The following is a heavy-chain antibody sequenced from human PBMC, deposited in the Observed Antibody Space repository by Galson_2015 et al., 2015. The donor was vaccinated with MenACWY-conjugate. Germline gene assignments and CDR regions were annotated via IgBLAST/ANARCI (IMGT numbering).Heavy chain of an antibody. D-gene: IGHD6-19*01. CDR3: ARGVEQWLVRLSPHFDI. J-gene: IGHJ3*02. CDR2: INWNGDRT. CDR1: GFTFDDHG. Sequence: SLRLSCAGSGFTFDDHGMYWVRQAPGKGLEWVPSINWNGDRTGYADSVKGRFTISRDNAKNSLYLQMNNLRAEDTAFYHCARGVEQWLVRLSPHFDIWGQGTLLTVSS. V-gene: IGHV3-20*01.